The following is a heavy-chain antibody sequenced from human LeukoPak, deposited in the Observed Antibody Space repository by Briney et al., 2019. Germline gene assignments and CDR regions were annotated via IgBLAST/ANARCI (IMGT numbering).Heavy chain of an antibody. CDR3: AKGSVPAARHFDY. J-gene: IGHJ4*02. CDR1: GYTFSSYG. V-gene: IGHV3-30*02. Sequence: PGGSLRLSCAASGYTFSSYGMHWVRQAPGKGLEWVAFIRYDGSNKYYADSVKGRFTISRDNSKNTLYLQMNSLRAEDTAVYYCAKGSVPAARHFDYWGQGTLVTVSS. D-gene: IGHD2-2*01. CDR2: IRYDGSNK.